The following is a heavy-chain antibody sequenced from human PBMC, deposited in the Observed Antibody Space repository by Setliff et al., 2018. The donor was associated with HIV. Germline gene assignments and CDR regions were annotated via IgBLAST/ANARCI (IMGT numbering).Heavy chain of an antibody. CDR3: ARAFLLVPAARDYYYYMDV. CDR2: SNHSGST. D-gene: IGHD2-2*01. V-gene: IGHV4-34*01. Sequence: PSETLSLTCAVYGVSSSGYSWTWIRPRPGKGLGWMGESNHSGSTNYTPSLRSRVTLSADTSKNQFSLKLSSVTAADTAVYYCARAFLLVPAARDYYYYMDVGGKGTTVTVSS. J-gene: IGHJ6*03. CDR1: GVSSSGYS.